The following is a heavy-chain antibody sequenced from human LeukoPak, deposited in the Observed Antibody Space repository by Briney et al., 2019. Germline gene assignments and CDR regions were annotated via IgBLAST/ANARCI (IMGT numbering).Heavy chain of an antibody. J-gene: IGHJ5*02. D-gene: IGHD3-3*01. V-gene: IGHV4-39*07. CDR1: GGSISSSSYY. CDR3: ARHPATRLFEPSKIFGVVIINWFDP. CDR2: IYYSGST. Sequence: SETLSLTCTVSGGSISSSSYYWGWIRQPPGKGLEWIGSIYYSGSTYYNPSLKSRVTISVDTSKNQFSLKLSSVTAADTAVYYCARHPATRLFEPSKIFGVVIINWFDPWGQGTLVTVSS.